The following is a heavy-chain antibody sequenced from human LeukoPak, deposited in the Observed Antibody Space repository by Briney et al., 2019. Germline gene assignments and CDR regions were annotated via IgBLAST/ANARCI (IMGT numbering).Heavy chain of an antibody. CDR3: ATTIVGVAHLHY. CDR1: GDTLTELS. J-gene: IGHJ4*02. D-gene: IGHD1-26*01. CDR2: FDPEDDEK. V-gene: IGHV1-24*01. Sequence: ASVKVSCKLSGDTLTELSMHWVRHSPTKGLEWMGSFDPEDDEKIYALNFQGRLTMAEDTSTNTAYMELTSLRSEDTAVYFCATTIVGVAHLHYWGQGTLVTVSS.